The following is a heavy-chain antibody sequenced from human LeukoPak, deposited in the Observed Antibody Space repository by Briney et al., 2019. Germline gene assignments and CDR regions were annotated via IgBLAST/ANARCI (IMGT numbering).Heavy chain of an antibody. J-gene: IGHJ4*02. CDR1: GGSVSSGSYY. D-gene: IGHD3-22*01. CDR2: IYYSGST. CDR3: ARDTRSYDTSGYYYFDY. V-gene: IGHV4-61*01. Sequence: SETLSLTCTVSGGSVSSGSYYWSWIRQPPGKGLEWIGYIYYSGSTNYNPSLKSRVTISVDTSKNQFSLKLSSVTAADAAVYYCARDTRSYDTSGYYYFDYWGQGALVTVSS.